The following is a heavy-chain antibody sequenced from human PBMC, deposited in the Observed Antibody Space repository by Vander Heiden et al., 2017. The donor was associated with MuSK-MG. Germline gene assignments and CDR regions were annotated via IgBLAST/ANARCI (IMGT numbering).Heavy chain of an antibody. CDR1: GYTFTNYY. CDR3: ARDRHEILTGYYGGGDY. J-gene: IGHJ4*02. CDR2: INPSGGST. Sequence: QVQLVQSGAEVKKPGASVKVSCKASGYTFTNYYVHWVRQAPGQGLEWMGIINPSGGSTNYAQKFQGRVTMTRDTSTSTVYMELSSLRSEDTAVYYCARDRHEILTGYYGGGDYWGQGTLVTVSS. D-gene: IGHD3-9*01. V-gene: IGHV1-46*01.